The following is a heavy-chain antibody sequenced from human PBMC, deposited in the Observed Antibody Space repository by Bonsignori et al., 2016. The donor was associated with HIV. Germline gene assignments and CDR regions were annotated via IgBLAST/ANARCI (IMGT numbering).Heavy chain of an antibody. V-gene: IGHV4-61*02. D-gene: IGHD3-3*01. CDR3: AREPIFGVIITLDY. CDR1: GDSISSGSFY. J-gene: IGHJ4*02. Sequence: SETLSLTCTVSGDSISSGSFYWNWIRQPAGKGLEWIGRIYTSGSTTYNPSLKSRVTISVDTSKNQFSLKLSAVTAADTAVYYCAREPIFGVIITLDYWGQGTLVTVSS. CDR2: IYTSGST.